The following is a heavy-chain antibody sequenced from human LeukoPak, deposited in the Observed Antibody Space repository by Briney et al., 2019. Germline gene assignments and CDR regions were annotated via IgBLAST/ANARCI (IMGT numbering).Heavy chain of an antibody. CDR2: IYWDDDK. CDR1: GFSLSTSGVG. CDR3: AHRRYNSGRGCFDY. D-gene: IGHD6-19*01. J-gene: IGHJ4*02. V-gene: IGHV2-5*02. Sequence: SGPTLVKPTQTLTLTCTFSGFSLSTSGVGVGWIRQPPGKALEWLTLIYWDDDKRYSPSLKNRLTINKDTSKNQVLLTMTNMAPVDTATYYCAHRRYNSGRGCFDYWGQGTLVTVSS.